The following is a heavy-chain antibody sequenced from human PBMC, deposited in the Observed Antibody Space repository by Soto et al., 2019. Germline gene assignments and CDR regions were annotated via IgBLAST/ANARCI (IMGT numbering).Heavy chain of an antibody. CDR2: IGTRGNTK. J-gene: IGHJ4*02. CDR1: GFTFSDYY. D-gene: IGHD4-17*01. V-gene: IGHV3-11*01. Sequence: QVQLVESGGGLVKPGGSLILSCATSGFTFSDYYMSWIRQAPGKGLEWVSYIGTRGNTKYYANSVRGRFTISRDNAKTSLDLQMNTLRADDTAVDYCARDGTECYGEYYDYWGQGIQVPVSS. CDR3: ARDGTECYGEYYDY.